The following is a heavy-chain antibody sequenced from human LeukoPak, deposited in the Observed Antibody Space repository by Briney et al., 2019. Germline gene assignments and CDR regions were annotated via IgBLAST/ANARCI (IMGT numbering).Heavy chain of an antibody. Sequence: ASVKVSCKASGYTLTSYGINWMRQAPGQGLEWMGWISTQSGNTNYAQKVQGRLTLTTDRSTNTAYMELRSLRSDDTAVYYCARDSRLWFGELLYYYGMDVWGQGTTVTVSS. CDR2: ISTQSGNT. J-gene: IGHJ6*02. V-gene: IGHV1-18*01. CDR1: GYTLTSYG. CDR3: ARDSRLWFGELLYYYGMDV. D-gene: IGHD3-10*01.